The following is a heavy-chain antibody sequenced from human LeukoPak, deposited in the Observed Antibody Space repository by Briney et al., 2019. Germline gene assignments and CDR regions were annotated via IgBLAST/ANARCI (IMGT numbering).Heavy chain of an antibody. D-gene: IGHD1-26*01. CDR3: ARDPPKVGATQSRQPD. J-gene: IGHJ4*01. CDR2: IYTSGNT. Sequence: SQTLSLTCTLAGGSISSGSYYWSWIRQPAGKGLEGIGRIYTSGNTNCNPSLKSRVTISVDTSKTQFPLKLSSVTAADTAVYCCARDPPKVGATQSRQPDWGQRTLITASA. V-gene: IGHV4-61*02. CDR1: GGSISSGSYY.